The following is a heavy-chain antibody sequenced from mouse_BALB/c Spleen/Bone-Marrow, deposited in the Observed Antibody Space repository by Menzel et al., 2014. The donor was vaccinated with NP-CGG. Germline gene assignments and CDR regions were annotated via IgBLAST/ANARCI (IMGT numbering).Heavy chain of an antibody. CDR3: ASYYDGSSSFAY. D-gene: IGHD1-1*01. V-gene: IGHV14-3*02. CDR1: GFSIKDTY. J-gene: IGHJ3*01. Sequence: EVKLVESGAELVKPGASVKLSCTASGFSIKDTYMHWVKQRPEQGLEWIGRIDPANGNTKYDPKFQGKATITADTSSNTTYLQLSSLASEDTAVYYCASYYDGSSSFAYWGQGTLVTVSA. CDR2: IDPANGNT.